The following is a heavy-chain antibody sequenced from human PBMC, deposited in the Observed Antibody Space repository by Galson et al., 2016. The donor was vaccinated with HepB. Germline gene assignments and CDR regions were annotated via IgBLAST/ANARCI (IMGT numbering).Heavy chain of an antibody. Sequence: QSGAEVKRPGESLQISCQCSGYSFTIYWIAWVRQMPGKGLEWMGVIYPGDSTARYGPSFQGQVTMSVDKSINTAYLELTSLKASDTAMYFCAREEFFQFWGQGTLVTVSS. J-gene: IGHJ1*01. V-gene: IGHV5-51*01. CDR3: AREEFFQF. D-gene: IGHD3-10*01. CDR1: GYSFTIYW. CDR2: IYPGDSTA.